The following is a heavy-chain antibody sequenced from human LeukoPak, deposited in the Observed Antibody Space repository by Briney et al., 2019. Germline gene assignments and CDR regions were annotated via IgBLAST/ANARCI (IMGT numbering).Heavy chain of an antibody. Sequence: GGSLRLSCAASGFTFSSYSMNWVRQAPGKGLEWVSSISSSSSYIYYADSVKGRFTISRDNAKKSLYLQMDSLRAEDTAVYYCARWDDSSGYYPYYFDYWGQGTLVTVSS. D-gene: IGHD3-22*01. CDR3: ARWDDSSGYYPYYFDY. CDR1: GFTFSSYS. CDR2: ISSSSSYI. J-gene: IGHJ4*02. V-gene: IGHV3-21*01.